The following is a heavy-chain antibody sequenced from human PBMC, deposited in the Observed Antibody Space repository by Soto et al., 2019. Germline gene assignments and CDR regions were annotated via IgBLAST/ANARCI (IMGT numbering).Heavy chain of an antibody. Sequence: GGSLRLSCAASGFTFSNYAMSWVRQAPGKGLEWVSVISGSGGSTYYADSVKGRFTISRDNSKNTLYLQMNSLRAEDTAAYYCAKTPVIVGASPGPFDYWGQGTLVTVSS. CDR1: GFTFSNYA. CDR3: AKTPVIVGASPGPFDY. J-gene: IGHJ4*02. CDR2: ISGSGGST. D-gene: IGHD1-26*01. V-gene: IGHV3-23*01.